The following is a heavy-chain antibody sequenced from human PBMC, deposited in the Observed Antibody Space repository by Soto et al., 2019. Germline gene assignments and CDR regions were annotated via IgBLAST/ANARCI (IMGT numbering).Heavy chain of an antibody. CDR1: GFAFSTYG. Sequence: GGSLRLSCAAFGFAFSTYGMSWVRQAPGEGLEWVSAISGSSGGTFYADSVQGRFTISRDNSKNTVYLQMNSLRAEDTAVYYCAKKLLVGLQPGFDYWGQGTQVTVSS. J-gene: IGHJ4*02. CDR3: AKKLLVGLQPGFDY. CDR2: ISGSSGGT. D-gene: IGHD2-15*01. V-gene: IGHV3-23*01.